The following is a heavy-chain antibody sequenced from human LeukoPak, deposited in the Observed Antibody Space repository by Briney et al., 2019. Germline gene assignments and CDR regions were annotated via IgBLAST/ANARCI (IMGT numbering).Heavy chain of an antibody. CDR1: GGTFSSYA. CDR3: AANDYYDSSGGPAAPYDY. V-gene: IGHV1-69*04. J-gene: IGHJ4*02. Sequence: SVKVSCKASGGTFSSYAIRWVRQAPGQGLEWMGRIIPILGIANYAQKFQGRVTITADKSTSTAYMELSSLRSEDTAVYYCAANDYYDSSGGPAAPYDYWGQGTLVTVSS. D-gene: IGHD3-22*01. CDR2: IIPILGIA.